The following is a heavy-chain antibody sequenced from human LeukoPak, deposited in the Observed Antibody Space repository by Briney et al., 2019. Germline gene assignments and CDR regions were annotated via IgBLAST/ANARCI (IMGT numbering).Heavy chain of an antibody. D-gene: IGHD5-18*01. CDR1: GASISSHY. J-gene: IGHJ4*02. V-gene: IGHV4-59*11. Sequence: SETLSLTCTVSGASISSHYWSWIRQPPGKGLERIGDFSYSGSTNYNPSLKSRITTSVDTSKNQFSLKLTSVTAADTAVYYCARAGGVHDTPMDLDYWGQGTLVTVSS. CDR2: FSYSGST. CDR3: ARAGGVHDTPMDLDY.